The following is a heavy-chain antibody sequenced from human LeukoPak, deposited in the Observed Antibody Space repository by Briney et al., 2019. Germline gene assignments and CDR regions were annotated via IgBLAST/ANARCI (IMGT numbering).Heavy chain of an antibody. V-gene: IGHV4-59*02. J-gene: IGHJ4*02. D-gene: IGHD3-22*01. CDR2: MHSNGNS. CDR3: ARDLPYYYDSSGYPY. Sequence: SETLSLTCTVSGGSVSSDYWSWIRQPPGKGLEWIGYMHSNGNSAYNPSLSSRVTVSLDTSKNQFSLRLSSVTAADTAVYYCARDLPYYYDSSGYPYWGQGTLVTVSS. CDR1: GGSVSSDY.